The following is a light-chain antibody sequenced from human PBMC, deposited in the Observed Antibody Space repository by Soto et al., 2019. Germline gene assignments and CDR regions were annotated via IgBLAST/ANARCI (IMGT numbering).Light chain of an antibody. CDR3: QQYRNWPRT. Sequence: DIQMTQSPSSLSASVGDRVTITCRASQSISSYLNWYQQRPGKAPKLLIYAASSLQSGVPSRFSGRGSGTEFTLTINNLQSEDFAVYYCQQYRNWPRTFGQGTKVDIK. J-gene: IGKJ1*01. V-gene: IGKV1-39*01. CDR1: QSISSY. CDR2: AAS.